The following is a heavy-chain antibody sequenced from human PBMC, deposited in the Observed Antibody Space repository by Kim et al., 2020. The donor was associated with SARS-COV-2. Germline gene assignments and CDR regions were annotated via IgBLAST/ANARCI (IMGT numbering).Heavy chain of an antibody. V-gene: IGHV3-73*01. J-gene: IGHJ4*02. D-gene: IGHD3-16*01. Sequence: SATEYSASVKGRFTISGDDSKSTAYLQMNSLKAEDTAIYYCTSLGGEPYWGQGTLVTVSS. CDR2: SAT. CDR3: TSLGGEPY.